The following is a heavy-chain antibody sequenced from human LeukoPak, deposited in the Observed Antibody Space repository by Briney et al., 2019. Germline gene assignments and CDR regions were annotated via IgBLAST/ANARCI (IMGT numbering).Heavy chain of an antibody. CDR1: GYSFTGYW. CDR2: IYPGDSDT. CDR3: ARVTAAAPKGFDY. V-gene: IGHV5-51*01. J-gene: IGHJ4*02. Sequence: GESLKISCKGSGYSFTGYWIGWVRQMPGKGLEGMGIIYPGDSDTRYSPSFQGQVTISADKSISTAYLQWSSLKASDTAMYYCARVTAAAPKGFDYWGQGTLVTVSS. D-gene: IGHD6-13*01.